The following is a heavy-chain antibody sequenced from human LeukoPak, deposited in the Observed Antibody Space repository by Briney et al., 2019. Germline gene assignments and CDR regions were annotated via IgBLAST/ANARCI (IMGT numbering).Heavy chain of an antibody. CDR1: GASISSYY. J-gene: IGHJ3*02. CDR3: ARVPYYYDSSGYYDAFDI. CDR2: IYYSGRT. D-gene: IGHD3-22*01. Sequence: KSSETLSLTCTVSGASISSYYWSWIRQPPGKGLEWIACIYYSGRTNYNPSLKSRVTISVDTSKNQFSLKLSSVTAADTAVYYCARVPYYYDSSGYYDAFDIWGQGTMVTVSS. V-gene: IGHV4-59*08.